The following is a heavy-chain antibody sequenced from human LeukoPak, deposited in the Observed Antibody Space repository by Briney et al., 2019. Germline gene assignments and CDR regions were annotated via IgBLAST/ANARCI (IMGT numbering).Heavy chain of an antibody. J-gene: IGHJ4*02. CDR1: GFTLSTYG. CDR2: IRYDGSDK. Sequence: GGSLRLSCVASGFTLSTYGMHWVRQAPGKGLEWVAFIRYDGSDKFYGDSVKGRFTTSRDNSKNTLYLQMSRLRVEGTAVYYCAKYLDGSGGTCHKAFDCWGQGTLVTVSS. D-gene: IGHD2-15*01. CDR3: AKYLDGSGGTCHKAFDC. V-gene: IGHV3-30*02.